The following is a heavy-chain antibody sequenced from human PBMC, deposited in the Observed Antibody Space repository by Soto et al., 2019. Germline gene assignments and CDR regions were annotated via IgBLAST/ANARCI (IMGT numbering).Heavy chain of an antibody. D-gene: IGHD6-13*01. V-gene: IGHV1-69*12. CDR3: ARGGSSSAY. Sequence: QVQLVQSGAEVKKPGSSVKVSCKAFGGTFSTYAVSWVRQAPGQGLERVGGIIPSTGSTNHAQKFQGSVTITAAESTRTVYMELTSLRSDGTAVYYCARGGSSSAYGGQGTLVTVSS. J-gene: IGHJ4*02. CDR2: IIPSTGST. CDR1: GGTFSTYA.